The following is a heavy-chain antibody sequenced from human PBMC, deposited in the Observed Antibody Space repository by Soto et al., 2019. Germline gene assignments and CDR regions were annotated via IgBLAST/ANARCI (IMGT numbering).Heavy chain of an antibody. CDR2: INHSGST. V-gene: IGHV4-34*01. J-gene: IGHJ5*02. CDR1: GGSFSCYY. Sequence: PSETLSLTCAVYGGSFSCYYWSWIRQPPGKGLEWIGEINHSGSTNYNPSLKSRVTISVDTSKNQFSPKLSSVTAADTAVYYCARGYWFDPWGQGTLVTVSS. CDR3: ARGYWFDP.